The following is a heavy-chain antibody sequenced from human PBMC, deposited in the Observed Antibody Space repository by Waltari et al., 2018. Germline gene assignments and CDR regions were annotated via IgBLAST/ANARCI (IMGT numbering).Heavy chain of an antibody. CDR3: ASSSSWKFYYYYVMDV. Sequence: EVQLVESGGGLIQPGGSLRLSCAASGFTVSSNYMSWVRQAPGKGLEWVSVIYSGGSTYYTDSVKGRFTISRDNSKNTLYLQMNSLRAEDTAVYYCASSSSWKFYYYYVMDVWGQGTTVTVSS. D-gene: IGHD6-13*01. CDR1: GFTVSSNY. J-gene: IGHJ6*02. V-gene: IGHV3-53*01. CDR2: IYSGGST.